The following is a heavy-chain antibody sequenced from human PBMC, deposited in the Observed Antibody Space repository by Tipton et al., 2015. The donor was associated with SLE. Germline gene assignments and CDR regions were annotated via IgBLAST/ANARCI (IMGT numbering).Heavy chain of an antibody. CDR2: IYYSGST. V-gene: IGHV4-59*07. CDR1: GGSISSYY. CDR3: ARARPYSSGWYYFDY. Sequence: TLSLTCTVSGGSISSYYWSWVRQPPGKGLEWIGYIYYSGSTSYNPSLKSRVTISVDTSKNQFSLKLSSVTAADTAVYYCARARPYSSGWYYFDYWGQGTLVTVSS. J-gene: IGHJ4*02. D-gene: IGHD6-19*01.